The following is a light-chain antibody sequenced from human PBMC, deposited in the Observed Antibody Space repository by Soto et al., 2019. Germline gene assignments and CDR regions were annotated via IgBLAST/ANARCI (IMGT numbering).Light chain of an antibody. V-gene: IGLV1-40*01. CDR3: QSYSYRLSGTYV. CDR1: SSNIGSTND. Sequence: QSALTQPPSVSGSPGQRVTISCTGSSSNIGSTNDVQWYQQHPGTAPKLIIYVNTDRPSGVPDRFSGSKSGTSASLAITGFEADAEAEDDYQSYSYRLSGTYVFGTGTKLTVL. CDR2: VNT. J-gene: IGLJ1*01.